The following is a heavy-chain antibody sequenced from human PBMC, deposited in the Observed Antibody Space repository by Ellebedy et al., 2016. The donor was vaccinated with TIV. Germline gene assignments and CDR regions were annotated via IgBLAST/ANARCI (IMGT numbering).Heavy chain of an antibody. D-gene: IGHD6-19*01. V-gene: IGHV1-3*01. J-gene: IGHJ4*02. CDR3: ARARDIAVAGTLDY. CDR1: GYTFTSYA. CDR2: INAGNGNT. Sequence: ASVKVSCKASGYTFTSYAIHWVRQAPGQRLEWMGWINAGNGNTKYSQKFQGRVTITRDTSASTAYMELSSLRSEDTAVYYCARARDIAVAGTLDYWGQGTLVTVSS.